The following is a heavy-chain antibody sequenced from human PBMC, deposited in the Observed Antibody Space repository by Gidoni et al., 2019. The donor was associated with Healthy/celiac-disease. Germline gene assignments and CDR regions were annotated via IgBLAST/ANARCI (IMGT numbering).Heavy chain of an antibody. D-gene: IGHD2-15*01. V-gene: IGHV3-7*03. J-gene: IGHJ2*01. CDR3: ARRTVLVYGGNWWHWYFDL. Sequence: EVQLVESGGGVVQPGGALRLSCAASGFNVSSDGMSWVRKAPGKGLELVAHIPHYGSEKSYVDSVKGRFTISRDNAKNSLYLQMNSLRAEDTAVYSCARRTVLVYGGNWWHWYFDLWGRGTLVTVSS. CDR2: IPHYGSEK. CDR1: GFNVSSDG.